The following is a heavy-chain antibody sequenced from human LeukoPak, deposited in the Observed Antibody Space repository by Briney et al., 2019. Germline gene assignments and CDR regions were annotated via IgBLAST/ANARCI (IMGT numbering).Heavy chain of an antibody. CDR2: ISYDGSNK. CDR3: AKGGRGYCSSTSCYGSFDY. J-gene: IGHJ4*02. CDR1: GFTFSSYA. D-gene: IGHD2-2*01. V-gene: IGHV3-30-3*01. Sequence: GRSLRLSCAASGFTFSSYAMHWVRQAPGKGLEWVAVISYDGSNKYYADSVKGRFTISRDNSKNTLYLQMNSLRAEDTALYYCAKGGRGYCSSTSCYGSFDYWGQGTLVTVSS.